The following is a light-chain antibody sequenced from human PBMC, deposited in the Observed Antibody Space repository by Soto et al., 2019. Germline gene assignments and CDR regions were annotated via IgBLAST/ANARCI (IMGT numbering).Light chain of an antibody. CDR1: RSDVGSYNL. J-gene: IGLJ3*02. CDR2: EGS. CDR3: CSYAGSRV. V-gene: IGLV2-23*01. Sequence: QSALTQPASVSGSPGQSITIYCTGTRSDVGSYNLVSWYQQHPGKAPKLMIYEGSKRPSGVSNRFSGSKSGNTASLTISGLQAEDEADYYCCSYAGSRVFGGGTKLTVL.